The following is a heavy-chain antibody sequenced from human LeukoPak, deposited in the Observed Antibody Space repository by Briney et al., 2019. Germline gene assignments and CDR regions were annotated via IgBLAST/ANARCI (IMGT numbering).Heavy chain of an antibody. V-gene: IGHV4-4*07. CDR1: GGSISDFY. Sequence: SETLSLTCSVSGGSISDFYWSWIRQPAGKGLEWIGRIYSSGNTNYNPSIKSRVTMSLDASKNQFSLKLSSVTAADTAVYYCARNSGDYWGQGTLVTVSS. CDR2: IYSSGNT. J-gene: IGHJ4*02. CDR3: ARNSGDY. D-gene: IGHD4-23*01.